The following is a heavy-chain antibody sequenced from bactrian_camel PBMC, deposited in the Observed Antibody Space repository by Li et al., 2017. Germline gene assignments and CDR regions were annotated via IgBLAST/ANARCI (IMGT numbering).Heavy chain of an antibody. CDR1: RYFYRNYC. CDR2: FNTDGAT. D-gene: IGHD6*01. V-gene: IGHV3S53*01. J-gene: IGHJ7*01. Sequence: LVESGGGSVQAGGSVRLSCTVSRYFYRNYCVGWFRQAPGKEREGVATFNTDGATSYSEYVKGRFTISTDSAKTTLYLQMNNLKPEDSAMYYCAVGKYWGGSCPGAVGMEYWGKGTQVTVS.